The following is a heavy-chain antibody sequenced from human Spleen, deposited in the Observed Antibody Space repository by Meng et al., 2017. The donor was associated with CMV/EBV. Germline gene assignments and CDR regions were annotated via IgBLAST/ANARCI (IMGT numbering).Heavy chain of an antibody. V-gene: IGHV4-4*02. Sequence: SETLSLTCAVSGGSISSRNWWTWVRQPPGKGLEWIGEIYHSGITNYSPSLKSRVTISIDKSKNQFSVKLSSVTAADTAVYYCARGLYYGSGSYYSYWGQGTLVTVS. CDR2: IYHSGIT. J-gene: IGHJ4*02. CDR1: GGSISSRNW. D-gene: IGHD3-10*01. CDR3: ARGLYYGSGSYYSY.